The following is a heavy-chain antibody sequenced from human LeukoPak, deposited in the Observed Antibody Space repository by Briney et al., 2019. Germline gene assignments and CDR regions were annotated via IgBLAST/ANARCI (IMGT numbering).Heavy chain of an antibody. CDR3: ARDLYDYGFSGYMDV. Sequence: GGSLRLSCAVSGFTFSDHWMHWVRQAPGEGLVWVSRINSDGSRTTYADSVKGRFTISRDNAKNSLYLQMNSLRAEDTAVYYCARDLYDYGFSGYMDVWGKGTTVTISS. V-gene: IGHV3-74*01. J-gene: IGHJ6*03. CDR1: GFTFSDHW. CDR2: INSDGSRT. D-gene: IGHD4-17*01.